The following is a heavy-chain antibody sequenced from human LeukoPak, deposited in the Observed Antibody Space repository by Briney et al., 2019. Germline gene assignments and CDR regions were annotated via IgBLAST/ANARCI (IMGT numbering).Heavy chain of an antibody. Sequence: PSETLSLTCAVYGGSFSGYYWSWIRQPPGKGLEWIGEINHSGSTNYNPSLKSRVTISVDTSKNQFSLKLSSVTAADTAVYYCARHLNWGFYRLDYWGQGTLVTVSS. CDR2: INHSGST. D-gene: IGHD7-27*01. V-gene: IGHV4-34*01. CDR3: ARHLNWGFYRLDY. CDR1: GGSFSGYY. J-gene: IGHJ4*02.